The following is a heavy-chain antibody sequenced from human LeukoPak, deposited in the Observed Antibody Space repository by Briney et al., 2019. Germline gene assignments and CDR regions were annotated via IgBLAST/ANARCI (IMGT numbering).Heavy chain of an antibody. D-gene: IGHD3-3*01. CDR3: ARATSFGVVTPFGY. Sequence: PSETPSLTCAVSGGSISSSNWWSWVRQPPGKGLEWIGEIYHSGNTNYDPSLKSRVTISVDKYKNKFSLKLNSVTAADTAVYYCARATSFGVVTPFGYWGQGTLVTVSS. CDR2: IYHSGNT. J-gene: IGHJ4*02. V-gene: IGHV4-4*02. CDR1: GGSISSSNW.